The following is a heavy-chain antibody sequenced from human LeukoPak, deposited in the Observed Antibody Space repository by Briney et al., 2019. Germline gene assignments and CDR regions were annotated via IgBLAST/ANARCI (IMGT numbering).Heavy chain of an antibody. Sequence: PGGSLRLSCAASGFTFSSYWMSWVRQAPGKGLEWVSAISGSGGSTYYADSVKGRFTISRDNSKNTLYLQMNSLRAEDTAVYYCAKIPGYSSSPDAFDIWGQGTMVTVSS. CDR2: ISGSGGST. D-gene: IGHD6-6*01. J-gene: IGHJ3*02. CDR1: GFTFSSYW. CDR3: AKIPGYSSSPDAFDI. V-gene: IGHV3-23*01.